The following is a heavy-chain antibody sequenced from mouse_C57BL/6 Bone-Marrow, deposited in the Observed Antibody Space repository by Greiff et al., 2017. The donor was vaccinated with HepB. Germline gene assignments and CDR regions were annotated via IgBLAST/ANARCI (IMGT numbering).Heavy chain of an antibody. Sequence: EVMLVESGGGLVQPGGSLKLSCAASGFTFSDYGMAWVRQAPRKGPEWVAFISNLAYSIYYADTVTGRFTISRENAKNTLYLEMSSLRSEDTAMYYCARHGGDYAMDYWGQGTSVTVSS. CDR3: ARHGGDYAMDY. V-gene: IGHV5-15*01. CDR2: ISNLAYSI. J-gene: IGHJ4*01. CDR1: GFTFSDYG.